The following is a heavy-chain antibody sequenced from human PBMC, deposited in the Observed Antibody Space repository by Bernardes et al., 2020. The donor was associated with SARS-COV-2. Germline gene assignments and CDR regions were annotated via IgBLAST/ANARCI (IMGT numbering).Heavy chain of an antibody. Sequence: SETLSLTCSVSGGSIRSYYWNWIRQPPGKGLEWIGYINYRGSSYYNPSLESRVTISVDTSKKQFSLRLSSVTAADTAVYYCARGTWLQATDHYFDYWGQGALVTVTS. CDR2: INYRGSS. V-gene: IGHV4-59*01. CDR1: GGSIRSYY. CDR3: ARGTWLQATDHYFDY. J-gene: IGHJ4*02. D-gene: IGHD5-12*01.